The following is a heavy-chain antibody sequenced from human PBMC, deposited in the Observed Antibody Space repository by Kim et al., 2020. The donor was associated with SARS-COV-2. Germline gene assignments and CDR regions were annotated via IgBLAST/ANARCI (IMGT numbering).Heavy chain of an antibody. CDR3: ARTNLGLCSGDNCPFDI. J-gene: IGHJ3*02. Sequence: SVKVSCKVSGGTFSSYALSWVRQAPGQGLEWMVGIIPIFGKTNYAQRFQGRVTVTADESMRTSYMELSSLGSEDTAVYYCARTNLGLCSGDNCPFDIWGQGTLVTV. CDR1: GGTFSSYA. D-gene: IGHD2-15*01. V-gene: IGHV1-69*13. CDR2: IIPIFGKT.